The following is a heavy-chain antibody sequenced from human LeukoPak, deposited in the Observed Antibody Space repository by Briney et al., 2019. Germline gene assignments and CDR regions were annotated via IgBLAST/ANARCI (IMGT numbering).Heavy chain of an antibody. Sequence: GGSLRLSCAASGFTFSNYAMSWVRQAPGKGLEWVSVISGSGGRTYYADSVKGRFTISRDTSKNTLYLQVNSLRAEDTAVYYCARGGGYYPIDYWGQGTLVTVSS. CDR2: ISGSGGRT. J-gene: IGHJ4*02. V-gene: IGHV3-23*01. D-gene: IGHD2-15*01. CDR1: GFTFSNYA. CDR3: ARGGGYYPIDY.